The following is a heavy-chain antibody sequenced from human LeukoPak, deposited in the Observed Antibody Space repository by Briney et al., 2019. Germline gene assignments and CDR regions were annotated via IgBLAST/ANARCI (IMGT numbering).Heavy chain of an antibody. CDR1: GGTFSSYA. CDR2: IIPIFGTA. J-gene: IGHJ6*02. D-gene: IGHD2-2*01. CDR3: ARESVVVVPAATSPRYYYYGMDV. Sequence: GASVKVSCKASGGTFSSYAISWVRQAPGQGLEWMGGIIPIFGTANYAQKFQGRVTITADESTSTAYMELSILRSEDTAVYYCARESVVVVPAATSPRYYYYGMDVWGQGTTVTVSS. V-gene: IGHV1-69*13.